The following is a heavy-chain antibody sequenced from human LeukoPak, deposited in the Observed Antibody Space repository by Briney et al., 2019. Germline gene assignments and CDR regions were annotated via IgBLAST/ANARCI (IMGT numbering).Heavy chain of an antibody. J-gene: IGHJ4*02. V-gene: IGHV3-48*01. Sequence: PGGSLRLSCAASGFTFSTYSMNWVRRAPGKGLEWVSYISTGSTTIYYADSVKGRFTISRDNAKNSLYLQMNSLSAADTSVYYCARGSGSYPLPFDYWGQGTLVTVPS. CDR1: GFTFSTYS. D-gene: IGHD1-26*01. CDR2: ISTGSTTI. CDR3: ARGSGSYPLPFDY.